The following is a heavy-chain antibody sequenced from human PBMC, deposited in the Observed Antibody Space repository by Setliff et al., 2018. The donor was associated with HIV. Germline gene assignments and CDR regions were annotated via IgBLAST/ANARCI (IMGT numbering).Heavy chain of an antibody. CDR1: GGSISSHY. Sequence: PSETLSLTCTVSGGSISSHYWIWIRQPPGKGLEWIGYIHYSGANNYNPSLKSRVTISLATSRTQFSLRLSSVTAADTAVYYCARHSPNVGVRGDAFDIWGQGTVVTVSS. J-gene: IGHJ3*02. CDR3: ARHSPNVGVRGDAFDI. D-gene: IGHD2-8*01. CDR2: IHYSGAN. V-gene: IGHV4-59*08.